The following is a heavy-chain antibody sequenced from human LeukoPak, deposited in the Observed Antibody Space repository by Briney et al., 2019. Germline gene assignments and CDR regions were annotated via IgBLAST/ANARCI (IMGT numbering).Heavy chain of an antibody. CDR2: IYYSGST. Sequence: PSETLSLTCTVSGGSISSGGYYWSWIRQHPGKGLEWIGYIYYSGSTYYNPSLKSRVTISVDTSKNQFSLKLSSVTAAGTAVYYCASEGRFLAIDYWGQGTLVTASS. CDR1: GGSISSGGYY. D-gene: IGHD3-3*01. CDR3: ASEGRFLAIDY. V-gene: IGHV4-31*03. J-gene: IGHJ4*02.